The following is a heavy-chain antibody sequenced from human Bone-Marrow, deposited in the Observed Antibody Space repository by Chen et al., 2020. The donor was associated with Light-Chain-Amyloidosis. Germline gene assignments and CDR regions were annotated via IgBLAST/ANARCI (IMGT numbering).Heavy chain of an antibody. CDR1: GFTFSSYA. Sequence: VQLAESGGGLVKPGGSLRLSCAASGFTFSSYAMSWVRQAPGKGLEWVSGLSGSGGSTYYADSVKGRFTISRDNSKNTLYLQMNSLRAEDTAVYYCAKRPPYPSIYGMDVWGQGTTVTVSS. J-gene: IGHJ6*02. V-gene: IGHV3-23*04. CDR3: AKRPPYPSIYGMDV. D-gene: IGHD2-21*01. CDR2: LSGSGGST.